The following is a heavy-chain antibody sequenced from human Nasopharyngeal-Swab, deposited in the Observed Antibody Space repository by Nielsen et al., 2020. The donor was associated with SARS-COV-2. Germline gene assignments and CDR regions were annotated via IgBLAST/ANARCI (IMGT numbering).Heavy chain of an antibody. CDR1: GFTFSDYY. D-gene: IGHD3-10*01. CDR2: IKQDGSEK. J-gene: IGHJ4*02. V-gene: IGHV3-7*03. CDR3: ARDGILLWFGEERLDY. Sequence: GGSLRLSCAASGFTFSDYYMSWVRQAPGKGLEWVANIKQDGSEKYYVDSVKGRFTISRDNAKNSLYLQMNSLRAEDTAVYYCARDGILLWFGEERLDYWGQGTLVTVSS.